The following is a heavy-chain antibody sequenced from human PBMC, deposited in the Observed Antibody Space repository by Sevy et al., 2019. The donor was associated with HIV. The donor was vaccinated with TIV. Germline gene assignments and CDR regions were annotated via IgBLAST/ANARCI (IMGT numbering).Heavy chain of an antibody. D-gene: IGHD1-26*01. V-gene: IGHV1-18*01. CDR2: IGVYNGNT. Sequence: ASVKVSCKASGCSFSSYGISWVRQAPGQGLEWMGWIGVYNGNTKYAVKLQNRVTMTTDTSTGTAYMEMRSLRSDDTAVYYCARCLGGLRPWEYNWFDPWGQGTLVTVSS. J-gene: IGHJ5*02. CDR1: GCSFSSYG. CDR3: ARCLGGLRPWEYNWFDP.